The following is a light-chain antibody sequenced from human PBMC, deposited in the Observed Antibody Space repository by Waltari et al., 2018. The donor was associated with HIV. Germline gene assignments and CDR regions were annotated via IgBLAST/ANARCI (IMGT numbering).Light chain of an antibody. CDR1: SSDVGGSKY. J-gene: IGLJ3*02. V-gene: IGLV2-8*01. CDR3: NSYAGSNNWV. CDR2: EVN. Sequence: QSALTQPPSASGSPGQSVTISCTGTSSDVGGSKYVSWYQQHPGKAPKLMIYEVNKRPSGVPDRCSGSKSANTASLTVSGLQADDEADYYCNSYAGSNNWVVGGGTKLTVL.